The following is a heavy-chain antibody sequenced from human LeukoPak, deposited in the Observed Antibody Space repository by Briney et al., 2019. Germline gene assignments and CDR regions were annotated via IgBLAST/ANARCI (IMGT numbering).Heavy chain of an antibody. D-gene: IGHD4-17*01. J-gene: IGHJ4*02. CDR3: AREPSAVTLDY. CDR1: GFTFSSYW. CDR2: IKQDGSEK. V-gene: IGHV3-7*05. Sequence: PGGSLRLSCAASGFTFSSYWMNWVRQAPGKGLEWVANIKQDGSEKYYVDSVKGRFTISRDNAKNSLYLQMNSLRAEDTAVYYCAREPSAVTLDYWGQGTLVTVSS.